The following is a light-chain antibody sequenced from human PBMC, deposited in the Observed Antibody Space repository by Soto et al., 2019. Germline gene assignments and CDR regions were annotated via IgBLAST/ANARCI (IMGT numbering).Light chain of an antibody. J-gene: IGLJ2*01. V-gene: IGLV2-23*02. CDR2: EVN. Sequence: QSALTQPASVSGSPGQSITISCTGTSSDVGNYNFVSWYQQYPGKAPKAMIYEVNKRPSGISNRFSGSKSGNTASLTISGLQAEDEADYYCCSYAGSSTWVVGGVTKLTVL. CDR1: SSDVGNYNF. CDR3: CSYAGSSTWV.